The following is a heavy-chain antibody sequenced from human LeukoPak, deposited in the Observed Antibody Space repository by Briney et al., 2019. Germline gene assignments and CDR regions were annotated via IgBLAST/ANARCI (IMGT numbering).Heavy chain of an antibody. J-gene: IGHJ5*02. V-gene: IGHV1-69*04. CDR2: FIPLLGIT. CDR3: ARESIQLDLTMFDP. Sequence: GASVKVSCKASGGTFNDYAVTWVRQAPGQGLGWMGRFIPLLGITNFAQKFQGRLTITADKSTGTAYMELSSLRSEDTAVYYCARESIQLDLTMFDPWGQGTLVTVPS. D-gene: IGHD6-13*01. CDR1: GGTFNDYA.